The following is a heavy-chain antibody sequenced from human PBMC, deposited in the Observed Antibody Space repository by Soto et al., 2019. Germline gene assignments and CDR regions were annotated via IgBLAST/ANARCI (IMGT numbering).Heavy chain of an antibody. V-gene: IGHV3-23*01. J-gene: IGHJ5*02. CDR3: AKFLKKTTVTTSTYNWFDP. CDR1: GFTFSSYA. D-gene: IGHD4-17*01. Sequence: PGGSLRLSCAASGFTFSSYAMSWVRQAPGKGLEWGSAISCIGGITYYADSVKCRFTISRDNSKNTLYPQMNSLSAEDTAVYYCAKFLKKTTVTTSTYNWFDPWGQGTLVTVSS. CDR2: ISCIGGIT.